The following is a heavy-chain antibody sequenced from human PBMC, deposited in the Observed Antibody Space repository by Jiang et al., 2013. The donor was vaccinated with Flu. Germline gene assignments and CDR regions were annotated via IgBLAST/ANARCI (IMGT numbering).Heavy chain of an antibody. CDR2: ISGSGDST. J-gene: IGHJ4*02. V-gene: IGHV3-23*01. Sequence: QLLESGGGLVQPGGSLRLSCAASEFVFSSYAMSWVRQAPGKGLEWVSGISGSGDSTYYADSVKGRFTISRDNFKNTLYLQMSSLRAEDTAMYYCAKGRGSSTGTADRFDYWGQGTLVTVSS. CDR3: AKGRGSSTGTADRFDY. CDR1: EFVFSSYA. D-gene: IGHD6-6*01.